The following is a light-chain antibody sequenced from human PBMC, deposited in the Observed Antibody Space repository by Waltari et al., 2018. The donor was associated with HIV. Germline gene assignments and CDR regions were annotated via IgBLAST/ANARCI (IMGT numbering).Light chain of an antibody. J-gene: IGKJ2*01. CDR2: LGS. CDR3: MQALQTPWT. Sequence: DIVMTQSPLSLPVTPGEPASISCRSSQILLHSNGYNYLDWYLQKPGQSPQLLIYLGSNRASGVPDRFSGSGSGTDFTLKISRVEAEDVGVYYCMQALQTPWTFGRGTKLEIK. CDR1: QILLHSNGYNY. V-gene: IGKV2-28*01.